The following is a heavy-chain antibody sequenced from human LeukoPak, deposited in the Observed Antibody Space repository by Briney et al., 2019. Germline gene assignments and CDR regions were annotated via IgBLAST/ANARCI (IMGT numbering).Heavy chain of an antibody. D-gene: IGHD5-18*01. Sequence: GGSLRHSCAASGLTVNNNYMNWVRQAPGKGLEWVSALYIGGNTYYADSVRGRFTISRDNSKNTLYLQMNSLRAEDTAIYYCMTAAGYNFGQYWGQGTLVTVSS. CDR3: MTAAGYNFGQY. J-gene: IGHJ4*02. CDR2: LYIGGNT. CDR1: GLTVNNNY. V-gene: IGHV3-53*01.